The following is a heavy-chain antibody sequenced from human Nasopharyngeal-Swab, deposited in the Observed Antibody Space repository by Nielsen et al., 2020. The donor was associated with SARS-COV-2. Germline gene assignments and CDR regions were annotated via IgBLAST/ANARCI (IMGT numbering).Heavy chain of an antibody. V-gene: IGHV1-46*01. CDR1: GYTFTSYY. CDR3: ARAWYYYDSSGYETEYYFHY. D-gene: IGHD3-22*01. Sequence: ASVKVSCKASGYTFTSYYMHWVRQAPGQGLEWMGIINPSGGSTSYAQKFQGRVTMTRDTSTSTVYMELSSLRSEDTAVYYCARAWYYYDSSGYETEYYFHYWGQGTLVTVSS. J-gene: IGHJ4*02. CDR2: INPSGGST.